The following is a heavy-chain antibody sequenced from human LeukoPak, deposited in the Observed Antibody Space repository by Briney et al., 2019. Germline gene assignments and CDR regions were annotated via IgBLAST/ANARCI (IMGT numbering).Heavy chain of an antibody. Sequence: GGSLRLSCEASEFTFSSYAIHWVRQAPGKGLEWVAVISFDGSNGYYAGSVKGRFTISRDNSKNRMYLQMNSLRAEDTAVYYCARDRGIYDASGYYYYYGMDVWGRGTTVTVSS. D-gene: IGHD3-22*01. V-gene: IGHV3-30*04. CDR1: EFTFSSYA. CDR2: ISFDGSNG. CDR3: ARDRGIYDASGYYYYYGMDV. J-gene: IGHJ6*02.